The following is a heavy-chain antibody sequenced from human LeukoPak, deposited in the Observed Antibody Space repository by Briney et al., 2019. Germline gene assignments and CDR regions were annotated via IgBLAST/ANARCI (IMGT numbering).Heavy chain of an antibody. V-gene: IGHV4-61*02. CDR2: IYRNVNT. J-gene: IGHJ3*02. D-gene: IGHD3-10*01. CDR1: GGSISSGSYY. CDR3: ARSPVLLWFGELLLDAFDI. Sequence: SETLSLTCTVSGGSISSGSYYWSWIRQPAGKGLEWIGRIYRNVNTNYNPSLKSRVTISVDTSKNQFSLKLSSVTAADTAVYYCARSPVLLWFGELLLDAFDIWGQGTMVTVSS.